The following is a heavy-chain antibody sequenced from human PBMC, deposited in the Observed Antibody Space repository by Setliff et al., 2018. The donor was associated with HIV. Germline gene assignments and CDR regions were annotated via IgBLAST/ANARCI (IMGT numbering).Heavy chain of an antibody. CDR3: VRTNYYYYYMDV. CDR1: GDSISSYY. J-gene: IGHJ6*03. Sequence: SETLSLTCTVSGDSISSYYWTWIRQPPGKGLEWIGYIFISGITNYNPSLKSRVSISVLRSTDQFFLRLNSVTAADTAVYYCVRTNYYYYYMDVWGKGTTVTVSS. V-gene: IGHV4-59*12. CDR2: IFISGIT.